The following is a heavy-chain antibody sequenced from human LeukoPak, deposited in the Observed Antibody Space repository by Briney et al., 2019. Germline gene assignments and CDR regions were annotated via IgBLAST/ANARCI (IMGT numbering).Heavy chain of an antibody. CDR1: GGSISSGGYY. Sequence: SETLSLTCTVSGGSISSGGYYWGWIRQHPEKGLEWIGYIYYSGSTYYNPSLKSRVTISVDTSKNQFSLKLSSVTAADTAVYYCARDHGYSYGYFDYWGQGTLVTVSS. V-gene: IGHV4-31*03. J-gene: IGHJ4*02. D-gene: IGHD5-18*01. CDR3: ARDHGYSYGYFDY. CDR2: IYYSGST.